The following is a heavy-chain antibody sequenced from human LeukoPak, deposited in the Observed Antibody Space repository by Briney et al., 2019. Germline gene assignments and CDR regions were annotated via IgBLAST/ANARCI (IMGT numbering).Heavy chain of an antibody. D-gene: IGHD2-21*02. CDR2: ISSSSSYI. CDR3: ARVFGDLYGMDV. V-gene: IGHV3-21*01. CDR1: GFTFSSYS. Sequence: PGGSLRLSCAASGFTFSSYSMNWVRQAPGKGLEWVSSISSSSSYIYYADSVKGRFTISRDNAKNSLYLQMNRLRAEDTAVYYCARVFGDLYGMDVWGQGTTVTVSS. J-gene: IGHJ6*02.